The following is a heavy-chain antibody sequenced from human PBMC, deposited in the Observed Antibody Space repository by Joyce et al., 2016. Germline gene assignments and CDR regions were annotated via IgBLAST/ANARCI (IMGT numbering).Heavy chain of an antibody. CDR1: GGTFSNYG. Sequence: QVQLVQSGAEVKKPGSSVKVSCKVSGGTFSNYGITWVRQAPGQGLEWMGGINPILGTEIFAQKFQGRVTLTADESTSTAYMELSSLGSEDTAVYYCARRRFGESTNWFDPWGQGTQVTVSS. CDR3: ARRRFGESTNWFDP. J-gene: IGHJ5*02. CDR2: INPILGTE. D-gene: IGHD3-10*01. V-gene: IGHV1-69*01.